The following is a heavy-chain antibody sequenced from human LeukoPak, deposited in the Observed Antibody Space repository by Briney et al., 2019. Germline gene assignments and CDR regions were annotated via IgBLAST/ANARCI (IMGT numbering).Heavy chain of an antibody. J-gene: IGHJ5*02. CDR3: IAGSWHNWFDP. Sequence: ASVKVSCKASGYTFTSYDINWVRQATGQGLEWMGWMNPNSGNTGYAQKFQGRVTMTRNTSISTAYMELSSLGSEDTAVYYCIAGSWHNWFDPWGQGTLVTVSS. CDR1: GYTFTSYD. V-gene: IGHV1-8*01. CDR2: MNPNSGNT. D-gene: IGHD6-13*01.